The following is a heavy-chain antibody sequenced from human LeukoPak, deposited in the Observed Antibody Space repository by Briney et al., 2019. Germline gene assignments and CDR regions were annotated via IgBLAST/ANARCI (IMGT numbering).Heavy chain of an antibody. J-gene: IGHJ4*02. Sequence: GGSLRLSCAASGFTFSSYGMHWVRQAPGKGLEWVAVISYDGSNKYYADSVKGRFTISRDNSKNTLYLHMNSLRAEDTAVYYCAKDGLAYYYDSSGYYDYWGQGTLVTVSS. CDR2: ISYDGSNK. CDR3: AKDGLAYYYDSSGYYDY. CDR1: GFTFSSYG. V-gene: IGHV3-30*18. D-gene: IGHD3-22*01.